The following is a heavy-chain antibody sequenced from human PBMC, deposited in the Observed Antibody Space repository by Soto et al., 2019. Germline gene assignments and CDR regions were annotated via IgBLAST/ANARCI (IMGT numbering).Heavy chain of an antibody. Sequence: SETLSLTCTVSGGYISTYHWSCIRQPPGAGLKWIGYIFYSGSTDYNPSLKSRVTISVDTSKNQFSLKLSSVTAADTAVYYCARLLAGSSNWFDPWGQGTLVTVSS. CDR2: IFYSGST. D-gene: IGHD6-19*01. V-gene: IGHV4-59*08. CDR3: ARLLAGSSNWFDP. J-gene: IGHJ5*02. CDR1: GGYISTYH.